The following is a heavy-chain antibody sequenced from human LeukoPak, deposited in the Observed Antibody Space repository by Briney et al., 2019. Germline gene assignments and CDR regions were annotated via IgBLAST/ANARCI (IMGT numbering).Heavy chain of an antibody. Sequence: SETLSLTCAVSGVSISSSEWWFWVRQPPGQGLEWIGEIHRDGRTRYNPSLKSRVTMSIDYSKNQFSLKVSSVTAADTAIYYCGKTDIYFNPIDYWGPGSLVTVSS. CDR1: GVSISSSEW. D-gene: IGHD3-9*01. V-gene: IGHV4-4*02. J-gene: IGHJ4*02. CDR2: IHRDGRT. CDR3: GKTDIYFNPIDY.